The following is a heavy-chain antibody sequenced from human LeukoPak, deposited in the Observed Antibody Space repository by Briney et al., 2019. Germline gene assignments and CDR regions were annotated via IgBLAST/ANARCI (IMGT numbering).Heavy chain of an antibody. Sequence: SETLSLTCTVSGASISSYYWSWIRQSPEKGLEWIGYIYNSGSTNYNPSLRGRVTISVDTSKNQFSLNLSSVTGADTAVYYCARGGPGSGWHYYLDYWGQGTLVTVSS. CDR1: GASISSYY. CDR3: ARGGPGSGWHYYLDY. J-gene: IGHJ4*02. V-gene: IGHV4-59*01. D-gene: IGHD3-22*01. CDR2: IYNSGST.